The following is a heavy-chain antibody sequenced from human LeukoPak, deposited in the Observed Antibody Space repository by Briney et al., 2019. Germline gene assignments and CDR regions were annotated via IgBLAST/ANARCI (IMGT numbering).Heavy chain of an antibody. J-gene: IGHJ4*02. V-gene: IGHV1-46*03. D-gene: IGHD3-22*01. CDR1: GYTFTSYY. Sequence: ASVKVSCKASGYTFTSYYMHWVRQAPGQGLEWMGIINPSGGSTSCAQKFQGRVTMTRDTSTSTVYMELSSLRSEDTAVYYCARDLDSSGYYPSFDYWGQGTLVTVSS. CDR3: ARDLDSSGYYPSFDY. CDR2: INPSGGST.